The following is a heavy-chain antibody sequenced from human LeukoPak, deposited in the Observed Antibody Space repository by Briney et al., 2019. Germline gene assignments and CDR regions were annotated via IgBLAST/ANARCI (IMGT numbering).Heavy chain of an antibody. Sequence: ASVKVSCKASGGTFISYAISWVRQAPGQGLEGMGRIIPILGIANYAQKFQGRVTITADKSTSTAYMELSSLRSEDTAVYYCARDAGGVFTSDYRGQGTLVTVSS. CDR1: GGTFISYA. V-gene: IGHV1-69*04. J-gene: IGHJ4*02. CDR2: IIPILGIA. D-gene: IGHD3-10*01. CDR3: ARDAGGVFTSDY.